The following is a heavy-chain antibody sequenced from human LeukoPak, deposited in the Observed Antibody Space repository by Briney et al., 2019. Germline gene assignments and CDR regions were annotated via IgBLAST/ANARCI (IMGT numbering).Heavy chain of an antibody. CDR3: ARDPPQYGSGSYPDY. CDR2: IWYDGSNK. D-gene: IGHD3-10*01. J-gene: IGHJ4*02. CDR1: GFTFSSYG. Sequence: GGSLRLPCAASGFTFSSYGMHWVRQAPGKGLEWVAVIWYDGSNKYYADSVKGRFTISRDNSKNTLYLQMNSLRAEDTAVYYCARDPPQYGSGSYPDYWGQGTLVTVSS. V-gene: IGHV3-33*01.